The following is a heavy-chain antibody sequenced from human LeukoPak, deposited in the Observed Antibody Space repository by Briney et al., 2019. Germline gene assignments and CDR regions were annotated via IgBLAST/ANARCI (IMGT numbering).Heavy chain of an antibody. CDR2: SKSDGSST. CDR3: VLDLFSSFAFDI. V-gene: IGHV3-74*01. J-gene: IGHJ3*02. Sequence: PGGSLRLSCAVSGFTFSGDWMHWVRQAPGKGLVWVSRSKSDGSSTSYADSVKGRFTTSRDNAKNALHLQMNSLTAEDTAVYYCVLDLFSSFAFDIWGQGTMVTVSS. D-gene: IGHD3/OR15-3a*01. CDR1: GFTFSGDW.